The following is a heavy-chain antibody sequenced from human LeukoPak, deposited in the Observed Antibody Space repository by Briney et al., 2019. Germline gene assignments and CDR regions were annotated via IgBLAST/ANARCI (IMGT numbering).Heavy chain of an antibody. D-gene: IGHD4-11*01. V-gene: IGHV1-2*02. CDR3: ARSADYSNQHNDY. CDR1: GYTFTGYY. Sequence: ASVKVSCKPSGYTFTGYYMHWVRQAPGQGLEWMGWINPNSGGANYAQKFQGRVTMTRDTSISTGYMELSSLRSDDTAVYYCARSADYSNQHNDYWGQGTLVTVSS. CDR2: INPNSGGA. J-gene: IGHJ4*02.